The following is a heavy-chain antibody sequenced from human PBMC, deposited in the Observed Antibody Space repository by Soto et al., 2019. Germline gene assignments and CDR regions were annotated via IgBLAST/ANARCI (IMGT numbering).Heavy chain of an antibody. V-gene: IGHV1-69*01. Sequence: QAQLVQSGAEVKKPGSSVKVSCKASGDTFNTYGISWVRQAPGQGLEWMGVIIPIFGTPNNAQRFQGRLTMTVAVSASTAYMELRLLRAEDTAVYCCARGRVMKAATTGASCYFYYAMVVWGPGTTVSVSS. CDR1: GDTFNTYG. CDR2: IIPIFGTP. CDR3: ARGRVMKAATTGASCYFYYAMVV. J-gene: IGHJ6*02. D-gene: IGHD7-27*01.